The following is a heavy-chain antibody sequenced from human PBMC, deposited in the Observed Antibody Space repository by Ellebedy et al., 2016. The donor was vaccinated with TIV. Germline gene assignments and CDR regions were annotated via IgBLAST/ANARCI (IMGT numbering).Heavy chain of an antibody. J-gene: IGHJ3*01. V-gene: IGHV3-9*01. CDR1: GLTFEDYA. D-gene: IGHD5-12*01. CDR3: VKARYSGYDGDAFDV. Sequence: SLKIXCAASGLTFEDYAMHWVRQAPGKGLEWVSTISWNSNNINNADSVKGRFTISRDNANNALYLEMNSLRPDDTAFYYCVKARYSGYDGDAFDVWGQGTLVSVSS. CDR2: ISWNSNNI.